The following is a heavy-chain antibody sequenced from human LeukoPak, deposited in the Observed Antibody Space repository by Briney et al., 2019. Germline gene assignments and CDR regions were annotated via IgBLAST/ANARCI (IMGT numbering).Heavy chain of an antibody. V-gene: IGHV3-48*04. CDR3: AKDPSDIVVVPAAPRFDY. CDR2: ISSSSTNI. J-gene: IGHJ4*02. D-gene: IGHD2-2*01. CDR1: GFIFSSYN. Sequence: GGSLRLSCAASGFIFSSYNMNWVRQAPGKGLEWVSYISSSSTNIYYADSVKGRFTISRDNAKNSLYLQMNSLRAEDTAVYYCAKDPSDIVVVPAAPRFDYWGQGTLVTVSS.